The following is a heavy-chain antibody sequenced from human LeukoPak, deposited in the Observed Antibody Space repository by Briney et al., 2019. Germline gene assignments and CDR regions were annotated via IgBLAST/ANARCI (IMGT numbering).Heavy chain of an antibody. CDR1: GFTFSSYG. J-gene: IGHJ4*02. D-gene: IGHD3-10*01. CDR3: AKGRYAGRGDYFDY. CDR2: ISGSGGST. V-gene: IGHV3-23*01. Sequence: PGGSLRLSCAASGFTFSSYGMHWVRQAPGKGLEWVSAISGSGGSTYYADSVKGRFTISRDNSKNTLYLQMNSLRAEDTAVYYCAKGRYAGRGDYFDYWGQGTLVTVSS.